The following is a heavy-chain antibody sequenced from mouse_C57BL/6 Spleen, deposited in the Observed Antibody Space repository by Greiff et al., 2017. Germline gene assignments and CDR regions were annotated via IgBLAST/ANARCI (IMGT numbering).Heavy chain of an antibody. V-gene: IGHV5-9-1*02. J-gene: IGHJ4*01. CDR3: TSPGSSYDYYAMDY. CDR1: GFTFSSYA. Sequence: DVQLVESGEGLVKPGGSLKLSCAASGFTFSSYAMSWVRQTPEKRLEWVAYISSGGDYIYYADTVKGRFTISRDNARNTLYLQMSSLKSEDTAMYYCTSPGSSYDYYAMDYWGQGTSVTVSS. D-gene: IGHD1-1*01. CDR2: ISSGGDYI.